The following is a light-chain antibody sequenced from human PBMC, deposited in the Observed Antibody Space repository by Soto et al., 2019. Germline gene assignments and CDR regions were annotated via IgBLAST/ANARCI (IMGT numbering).Light chain of an antibody. CDR1: QTVGDHF. Sequence: EIALTQSPDTLSLSLGETATLSCRASQTVGDHFLAWYQQKPGQAPRLLIYGASSRATGIPDRFSGSGSGTDFTLTISRLEPDDFAVFYCQDYGPSPITLGQEIRLEIK. CDR2: GAS. J-gene: IGKJ5*01. CDR3: QDYGPSPIT. V-gene: IGKV3-20*01.